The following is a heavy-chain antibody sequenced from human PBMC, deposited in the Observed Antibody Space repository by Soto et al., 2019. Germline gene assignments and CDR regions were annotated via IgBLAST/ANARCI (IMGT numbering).Heavy chain of an antibody. Sequence: ESGGGLVQPGGSLRLSCAASGFTFSSYSMNWVRQAPGKGLGWVSYISSSSSTIYYADYVKGRFTISRDNAKNSLYLKMNSLRDEDTAVYYCASSDGDYLRYFQHWGQGTLVTVSS. CDR2: ISSSSSTI. CDR3: ASSDGDYLRYFQH. V-gene: IGHV3-48*02. CDR1: GFTFSSYS. J-gene: IGHJ1*01. D-gene: IGHD4-17*01.